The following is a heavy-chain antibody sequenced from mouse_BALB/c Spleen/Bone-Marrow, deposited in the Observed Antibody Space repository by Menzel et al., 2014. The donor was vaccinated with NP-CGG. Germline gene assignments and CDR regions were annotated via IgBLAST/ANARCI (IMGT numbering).Heavy chain of an antibody. V-gene: IGHV1-22*01. D-gene: IGHD2-3*01. J-gene: IGHJ2*01. CDR2: VNPNIGGT. Sequence: SGPELVMPGASVKISCKTSGYTFTDYTLHWVKQSHGKCLEWIGGVNPNIGGTSYNQKFKDKASLTVNKSSTTAYMELRSLTSEDSAVYYCARGRWYYWGQGTTLTVSS. CDR3: ARGRWYY. CDR1: GYTFTDYT.